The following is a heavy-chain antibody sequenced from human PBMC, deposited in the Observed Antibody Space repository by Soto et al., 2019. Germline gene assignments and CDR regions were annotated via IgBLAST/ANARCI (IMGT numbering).Heavy chain of an antibody. CDR3: ARGHGYSSSWFQNYYYYGTDV. CDR2: INPNSGGT. V-gene: IGHV1-2*04. Sequence: ASVKVSCKASGYTSTFTTYYMHWVRQAPGQGLEWMGWINPNSGGTNYAQKFQGWVTMTRDTSISTAYMELSRLRSDDTAVYYCARGHGYSSSWFQNYYYYGTDVWGQGTTVTVSS. CDR1: GYTSTFTTYY. D-gene: IGHD6-13*01. J-gene: IGHJ6*02.